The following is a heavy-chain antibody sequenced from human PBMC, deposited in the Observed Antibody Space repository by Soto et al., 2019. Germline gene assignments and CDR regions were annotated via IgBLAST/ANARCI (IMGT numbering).Heavy chain of an antibody. D-gene: IGHD1-20*01. CDR1: GFVFKNYE. CDR3: ARDIDNRDYYYGLDV. J-gene: IGHJ6*02. CDR2: ISNSGNTI. Sequence: LRLSCVASGFVFKNYEMNWVRQAPGKGLEWISYISNSGNTIYVADSMRGRFTISRDNAKNSLFLQMNSLRADDTAVYYCARDIDNRDYYYGLDVWGQGTTVTVSS. V-gene: IGHV3-48*03.